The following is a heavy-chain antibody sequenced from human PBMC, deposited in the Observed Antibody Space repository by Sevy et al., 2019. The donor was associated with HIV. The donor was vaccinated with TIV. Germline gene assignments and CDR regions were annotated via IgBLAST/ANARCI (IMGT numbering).Heavy chain of an antibody. CDR1: GFSFTSHY. V-gene: IGHV3-11*01. Sequence: GGSLRLSCAASGFSFTSHYINWIRQAPGKGLEWISYISTSGGAVYYADSLKGRFTISRDNGKNTVDLQMNTLRDEDTGVYYCARDSWFYNFGPGSYYSDYFDVWGPGTMVTVSS. CDR2: ISTSGGAV. D-gene: IGHD3-10*01. J-gene: IGHJ3*01. CDR3: ARDSWFYNFGPGSYYSDYFDV.